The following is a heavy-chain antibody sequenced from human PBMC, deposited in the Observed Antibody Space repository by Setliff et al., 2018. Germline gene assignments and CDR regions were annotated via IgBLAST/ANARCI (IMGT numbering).Heavy chain of an antibody. V-gene: IGHV1-69*06. J-gene: IGHJ6*03. Sequence: ASVKVSCKASGGTFSTYAISWVRQAPGQGLEWMGRIIPIFGTANYAQKFQGRVTITADKSTSTAYMELSSLRSEDTAVYYCARGRHPPWSGYPYYYMDVWGKGTTVTVSS. CDR3: ARGRHPPWSGYPYYYMDV. CDR2: IIPIFGTA. D-gene: IGHD3-3*01. CDR1: GGTFSTYA.